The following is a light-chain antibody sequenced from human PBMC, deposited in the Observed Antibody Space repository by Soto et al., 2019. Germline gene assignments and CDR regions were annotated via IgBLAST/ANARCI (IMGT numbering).Light chain of an antibody. Sequence: EIVLTQSPGPLSLSPGERATLSCKSSQSVSSSYLAWYQQKPGQAPRLLIYGASSRATGIPDRFSGSGSGTDFTLTISRLEPEDVAVYYCQQYGSSPGTFGQGTKVDIK. CDR3: QQYGSSPGT. CDR2: GAS. J-gene: IGKJ1*01. V-gene: IGKV3-20*01. CDR1: QSVSSSY.